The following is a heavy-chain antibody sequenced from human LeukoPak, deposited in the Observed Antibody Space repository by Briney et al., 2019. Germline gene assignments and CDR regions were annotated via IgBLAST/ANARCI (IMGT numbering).Heavy chain of an antibody. CDR1: GGSISSGSYY. V-gene: IGHV4-61*02. D-gene: IGHD3-22*01. CDR2: IYTSGST. CDR3: ARERITMIFDWFDP. J-gene: IGHJ5*02. Sequence: PSQTLSLTCTVSGGSISSGSYYWGWIRQPAGKGLEWIGRIYTSGSTNYNPSLKSRVTISVDTSKNQFSLKLSSVTAADTAVYYCARERITMIFDWFDPWGQGTLVTVSS.